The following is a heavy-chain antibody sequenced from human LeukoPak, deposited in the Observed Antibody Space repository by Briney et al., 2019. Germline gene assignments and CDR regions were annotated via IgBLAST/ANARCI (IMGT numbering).Heavy chain of an antibody. Sequence: PGGSLRLSCAASGFTFSSYSMNWVRQAPGKGLEWVSSISSSSSYIYYADSVKGRFTISRDNAKNSLYLQMNSLIAEDTAVYYCARGGSRSSSWFDPWGQGTLVTVSS. D-gene: IGHD6-6*01. CDR3: ARGGSRSSSWFDP. V-gene: IGHV3-21*01. J-gene: IGHJ5*02. CDR2: ISSSSSYI. CDR1: GFTFSSYS.